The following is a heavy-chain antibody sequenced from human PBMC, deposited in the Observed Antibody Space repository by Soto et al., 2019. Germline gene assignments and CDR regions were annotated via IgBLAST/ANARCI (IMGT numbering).Heavy chain of an antibody. CDR1: GFTFSRYG. V-gene: IGHV3-33*01. CDR3: ARDREQWLVGYYFDY. Sequence: GGSLRLSCAASGFTFSRYGMHWVRQAPGRGLEWVAVIWYDGSNIYYADSVKGRFTISRDNSRDTLDLQMNSLRAEDTAVYYCARDREQWLVGYYFDYWGQGTLVTVSS. CDR2: IWYDGSNI. D-gene: IGHD6-19*01. J-gene: IGHJ4*02.